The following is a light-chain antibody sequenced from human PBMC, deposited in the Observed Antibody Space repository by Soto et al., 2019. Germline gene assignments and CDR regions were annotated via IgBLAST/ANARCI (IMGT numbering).Light chain of an antibody. J-gene: IGLJ2*01. V-gene: IGLV2-23*03. CDR1: SSDVGSYNL. CDR3: CSYSCSSTFVV. CDR2: EGS. Sequence: QSALTQPASVSGSPGQSITISCTGTSSDVGSYNLVSWYQQHPGKAPKLMIYEGSKRPSGVSNRFSGSKSGNTASLTISGLQVEDEADDDCCSYSCSSTFVVFGGGTKLTVL.